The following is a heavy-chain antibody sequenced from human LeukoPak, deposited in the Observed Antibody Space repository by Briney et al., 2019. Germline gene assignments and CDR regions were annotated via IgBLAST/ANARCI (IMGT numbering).Heavy chain of an antibody. Sequence: ASVKVSCTASGYTFTGYYMHWVRQAPGQGLEWMGWINPNSGGTNYAQKVQGWVTMTRDTSISTAYMELSRLRSDDTAVYYCARGPRSTNDAFDIWGQGTMVTVSS. CDR2: INPNSGGT. D-gene: IGHD1-14*01. CDR3: ARGPRSTNDAFDI. J-gene: IGHJ3*02. CDR1: GYTFTGYY. V-gene: IGHV1-2*04.